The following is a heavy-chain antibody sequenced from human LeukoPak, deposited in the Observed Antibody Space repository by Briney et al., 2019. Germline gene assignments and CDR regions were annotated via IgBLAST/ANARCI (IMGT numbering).Heavy chain of an antibody. CDR2: IYHSGST. CDR3: ARVGGYYFDY. Sequence: SSETLSLTCTVSGYSISSGYYWGWIRQPPGKGLEWIGSIYHSGSTYYNPSLKSRVTISVDTSKNQFSLKLSSVTAADTAVYYCARVGGYYFDYWGQGTLVTVSS. J-gene: IGHJ4*02. V-gene: IGHV4-38-2*02. D-gene: IGHD3-16*01. CDR1: GYSISSGYY.